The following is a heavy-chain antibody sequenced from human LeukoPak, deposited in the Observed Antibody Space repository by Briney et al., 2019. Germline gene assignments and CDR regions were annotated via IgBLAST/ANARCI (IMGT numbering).Heavy chain of an antibody. V-gene: IGHV3-30*18. CDR3: AKERTGYAFDI. CDR2: ISYDGSNK. Sequence: PGGSLRLSCAASGFTFSSYGMHWVRQAPGKGLEWVAVISYDGSNKYYADSVKGRFTISRDNSKNTLYLQMNSLRAEDTAVYYCAKERTGYAFDIWGQGTMVTVSS. J-gene: IGHJ3*02. CDR1: GFTFSSYG. D-gene: IGHD3/OR15-3a*01.